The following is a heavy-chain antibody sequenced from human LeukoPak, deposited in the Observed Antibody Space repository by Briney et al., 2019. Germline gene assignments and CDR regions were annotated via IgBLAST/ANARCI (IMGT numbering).Heavy chain of an antibody. CDR1: GFTFDDYA. CDR3: ARGTLNGDYVSYYYYYMDV. Sequence: GGSLRLSCAASGFTFDDYAMRWVRQAPGKGLEWVSGISWNSGSIGYADSVKGRFAISRDNAKNSLHLQMNSLRAEDTAVYYCARGTLNGDYVSYYYYYMDVWGKGTTATISS. V-gene: IGHV3-9*01. D-gene: IGHD4-17*01. CDR2: ISWNSGSI. J-gene: IGHJ6*03.